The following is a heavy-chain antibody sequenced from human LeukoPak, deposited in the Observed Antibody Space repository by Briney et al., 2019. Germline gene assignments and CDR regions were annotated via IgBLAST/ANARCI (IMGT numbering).Heavy chain of an antibody. V-gene: IGHV3-23*01. CDR2: ISGSGGST. Sequence: GGSLRLSCAASGFTFSSYSMTWVRQAPGKGLEWVSAISGSGGSTYYADSVKGRFTISRDNSKNTLYLQMNSLRAEDTAVYYCAKGHYYGSGSYDYWGQGTLVTVSS. CDR1: GFTFSSYS. J-gene: IGHJ4*02. D-gene: IGHD3-10*01. CDR3: AKGHYYGSGSYDY.